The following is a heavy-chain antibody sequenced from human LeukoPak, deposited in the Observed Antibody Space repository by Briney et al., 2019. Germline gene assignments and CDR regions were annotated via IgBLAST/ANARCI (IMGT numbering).Heavy chain of an antibody. D-gene: IGHD3-10*01. CDR2: ISSSSGTT. J-gene: IGHJ4*02. Sequence: GGSLRLSCVASGFTFSSYNMNWVRQAPGRGLEWVSYISSSSGTTYYADSVKGRFTISRDNAKNSLYLQMNSLRAEDTAVYYCARDGRGLGNYFDYWGQGTLVTVSS. V-gene: IGHV3-48*01. CDR3: ARDGRGLGNYFDY. CDR1: GFTFSSYN.